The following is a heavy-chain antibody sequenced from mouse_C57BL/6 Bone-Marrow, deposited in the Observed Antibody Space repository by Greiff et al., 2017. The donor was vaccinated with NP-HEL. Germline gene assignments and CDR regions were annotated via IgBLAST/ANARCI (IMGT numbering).Heavy chain of an antibody. Sequence: VKLMESDAELVKPGASVKISCKVSGYTFTDHTIHWMKQRPEQGLEWIGYIYPRDGSTKYNEKFKGKATLTADKSSSTAYMQLNSLTSEDSAVYFCAMDIYGNYGYFDVWGTGTTVTVSS. CDR3: AMDIYGNYGYFDV. D-gene: IGHD2-1*01. V-gene: IGHV1-78*01. J-gene: IGHJ1*03. CDR2: IYPRDGST. CDR1: GYTFTDHT.